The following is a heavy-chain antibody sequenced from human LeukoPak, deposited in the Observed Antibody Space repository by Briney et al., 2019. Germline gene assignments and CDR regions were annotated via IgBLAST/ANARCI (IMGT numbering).Heavy chain of an antibody. CDR2: ISSSSSYI. CDR3: ARDSVGYYDSSGYLDAFDI. J-gene: IGHJ3*02. CDR1: GFTFSSYG. V-gene: IGHV3-21*01. Sequence: VGSLRLSCAASGFTFSSYGMHWVRQAPGKGLEWVSSISSSSSYIYYADSVKGRFTISRDNAKNSLYLQMNSLRAEDTAVNYCARDSVGYYDSSGYLDAFDIWGQGTMVTVSS. D-gene: IGHD3-22*01.